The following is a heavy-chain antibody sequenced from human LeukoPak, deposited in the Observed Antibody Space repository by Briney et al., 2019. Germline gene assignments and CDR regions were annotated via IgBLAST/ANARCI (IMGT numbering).Heavy chain of an antibody. CDR1: GFTFSSYG. Sequence: PGGSLRLSCAASGFTFSSYGMHWVRQAPGKGLEWVVFIRYDGSNKYYADSVKGRFTISRDNSKNTLYLQMNSLRAEDTAVYYCAKDRRSFRDGYNGLDYWGQGTLVTVSS. J-gene: IGHJ4*02. V-gene: IGHV3-30*02. CDR3: AKDRRSFRDGYNGLDY. D-gene: IGHD5-24*01. CDR2: IRYDGSNK.